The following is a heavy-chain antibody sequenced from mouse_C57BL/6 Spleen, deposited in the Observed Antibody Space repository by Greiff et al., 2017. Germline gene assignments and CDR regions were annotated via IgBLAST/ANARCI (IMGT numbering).Heavy chain of an antibody. V-gene: IGHV1-72*01. CDR1: GYTFTSYW. D-gene: IGHD1-1*01. CDR3: ATGGYYGSSYEGYYFDY. CDR2: IDPNSGGT. Sequence: QVQLQQPGAELVKPGASVKLSCKASGYTFTSYWMHWVKQRPGRGLEWIGRIDPNSGGTKYNEKFKSKATLTVDKPASTAYMELSSLTSEDSAVYYCATGGYYGSSYEGYYFDYWGQGTTLTVSS. J-gene: IGHJ2*01.